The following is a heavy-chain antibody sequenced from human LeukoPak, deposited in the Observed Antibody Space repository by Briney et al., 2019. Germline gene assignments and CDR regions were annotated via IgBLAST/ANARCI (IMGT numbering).Heavy chain of an antibody. V-gene: IGHV3-23*01. CDR1: GFTFSGYG. Sequence: GGSLRLSCAASGFTFSGYGMSWVRQAPGKGLEWVSVIRSGGDYYADSVKGRFTISRDNSKNTLYLQMNSLRAEDTAVYYCARERKVPAAIRYYFDYWGQGTLVTVSS. D-gene: IGHD2-2*02. CDR2: IRSGGD. CDR3: ARERKVPAAIRYYFDY. J-gene: IGHJ4*02.